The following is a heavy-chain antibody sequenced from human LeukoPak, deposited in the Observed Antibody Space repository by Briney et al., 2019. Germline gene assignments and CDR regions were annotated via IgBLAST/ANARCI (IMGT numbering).Heavy chain of an antibody. D-gene: IGHD5-24*01. CDR3: ARDGEMATLNYYGMDV. CDR2: IIPIFGTA. Sequence: ASVKVSCKASGYAFNVYYIHWVRQAPGQGLEWMGGIIPIFGTANYAQKFQGRVTITADEFTRTAYMELSRLRSEDTAVYYCARDGEMATLNYYGMDVWGQGTTVTVSS. V-gene: IGHV1-69*13. CDR1: GYAFNVYY. J-gene: IGHJ6*01.